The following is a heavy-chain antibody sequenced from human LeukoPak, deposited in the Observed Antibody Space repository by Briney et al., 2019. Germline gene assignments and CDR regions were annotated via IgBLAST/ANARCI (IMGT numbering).Heavy chain of an antibody. CDR2: IKEDGSEQ. Sequence: PGGSLRLSCAASGFTVSSNYMTWVRQAPGKGLEWVANIKEDGSEQYYVDSIKGRFTISRDNAKNSLYLQMSSLRAEDTAIYYCVRETVSVITDFDYWGQGTLVTVSS. J-gene: IGHJ4*02. D-gene: IGHD3-16*02. CDR1: GFTVSSNY. V-gene: IGHV3-7*01. CDR3: VRETVSVITDFDY.